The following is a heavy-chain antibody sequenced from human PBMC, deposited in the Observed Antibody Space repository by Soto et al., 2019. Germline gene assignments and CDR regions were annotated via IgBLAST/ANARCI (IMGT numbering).Heavy chain of an antibody. V-gene: IGHV3-48*01. CDR3: ARDMGHMGERIFVVVPAAMDY. J-gene: IGHJ4*02. D-gene: IGHD2-2*01. Sequence: GGSLRLSCAASGFTFSSYSMNWVRQAPGKGLEWVSYISSSSSTIYYADSVKGRFTISRDNAKNSLCLQMNSLRAEDTAVYYCARDMGHMGERIFVVVPAAMDYWGQGTLVTVSS. CDR2: ISSSSSTI. CDR1: GFTFSSYS.